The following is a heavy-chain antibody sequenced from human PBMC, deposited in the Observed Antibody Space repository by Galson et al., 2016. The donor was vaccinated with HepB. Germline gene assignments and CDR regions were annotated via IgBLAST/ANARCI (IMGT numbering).Heavy chain of an antibody. V-gene: IGHV1-3*01. Sequence: SVKVSCKASGYTFITYAMHWVRQAPGQRLEWMGWINAGNGNTKYSQKFQGRVTITRDTSASTAYMELSSLRSEDTAVYYCARWRRDYDTTPGAPMDVWGQGTTVTVSS. CDR1: GYTFITYA. J-gene: IGHJ6*01. CDR3: ARWRRDYDTTPGAPMDV. CDR2: INAGNGNT. D-gene: IGHD3-22*01.